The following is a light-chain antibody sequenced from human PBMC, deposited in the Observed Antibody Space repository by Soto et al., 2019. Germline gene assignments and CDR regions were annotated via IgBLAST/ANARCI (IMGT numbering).Light chain of an antibody. CDR1: QSVGSS. Sequence: EIVLTQSPATLSLSPGDRATLSCRASQSVGSSLAWYQQKPGQAPRLLIYDASNRATGIPARFSGSGSGTDFTLPISSLEPGDFAVYYCQQRSNWPPLLPFGGGTTVEIK. V-gene: IGKV3-11*01. J-gene: IGKJ4*01. CDR2: DAS. CDR3: QQRSNWPPLLP.